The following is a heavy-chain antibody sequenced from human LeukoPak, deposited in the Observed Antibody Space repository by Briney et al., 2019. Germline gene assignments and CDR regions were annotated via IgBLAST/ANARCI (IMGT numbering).Heavy chain of an antibody. Sequence: SETLSLTCAVYGGSFSGYYWSWIRQPPGKGLEWIGEINHSGSTNYNPSLKSRVTMSVDTSKNQFSLKLSTVTAADTAVYYCARDPQFRYMDVWGKGTTVTVSS. D-gene: IGHD5-24*01. CDR2: INHSGST. CDR3: ARDPQFRYMDV. J-gene: IGHJ6*03. V-gene: IGHV4-34*01. CDR1: GGSFSGYY.